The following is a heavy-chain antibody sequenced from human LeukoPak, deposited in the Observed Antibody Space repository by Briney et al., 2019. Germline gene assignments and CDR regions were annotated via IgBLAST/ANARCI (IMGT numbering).Heavy chain of an antibody. CDR2: ININSGGT. CDR3: ARSPHISAGENFDY. V-gene: IGHV1-2*02. CDR1: GYTFTGYD. D-gene: IGHD3-9*01. J-gene: IGHJ4*02. Sequence: GASVKVSCKASGYTFTGYDMHWVRQAPGQGLEWMGWININSGGTNYAQKFQDRVTMTRDTSISTAYMELRRLRSQDTAVYDFARSPHISAGENFDYWGQGTLVTVSS.